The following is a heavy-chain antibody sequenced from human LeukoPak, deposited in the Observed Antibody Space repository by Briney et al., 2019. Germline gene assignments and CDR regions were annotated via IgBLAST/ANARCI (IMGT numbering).Heavy chain of an antibody. J-gene: IGHJ4*02. CDR1: GFSFSDYY. D-gene: IGHD2-21*01. Sequence: KPGGSLRLSCVASGFSFSDYYMGWIRQAPGKGLEWLSYISGTGRTIYYADSLKGRFTISKDDAKNTLYLEMNSLRVEDTAVYYCVKEAIRARDQSFDYWGQGTLVTVSS. CDR2: ISGTGRTI. V-gene: IGHV3-11*01. CDR3: VKEAIRARDQSFDY.